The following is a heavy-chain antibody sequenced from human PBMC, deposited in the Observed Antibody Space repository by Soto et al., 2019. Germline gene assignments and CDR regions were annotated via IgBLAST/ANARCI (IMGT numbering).Heavy chain of an antibody. D-gene: IGHD3-10*01. CDR2: IIPISGTA. CDR3: AREGGSGSYRYYGMDV. Sequence: QVQLVQSGAEVKKPGSSVKVSCKASGGTFSSYAISWVRQAPGQGLEWMGGIIPISGTANYAQKFQGRVTITAEESTSTVYMELSSLRSEDTAVYYCAREGGSGSYRYYGMDVWGRGTTVTVSS. V-gene: IGHV1-69*12. CDR1: GGTFSSYA. J-gene: IGHJ6*02.